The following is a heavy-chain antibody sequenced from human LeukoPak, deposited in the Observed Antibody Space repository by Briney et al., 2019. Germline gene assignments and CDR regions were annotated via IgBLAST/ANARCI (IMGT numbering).Heavy chain of an antibody. D-gene: IGHD6-13*01. CDR1: GGSISSYY. CDR3: ARDEIAAAGRGFDI. CDR2: IYTGGST. Sequence: SETLSLTCTVSGGSISSYYWSWIRQPAGRGLEWIGRIYTGGSTNYNPSLKSRVTMSVDTSKNQFSLKLSSVTAADTAVYYCARDEIAAAGRGFDIWGQGTLVTVSS. V-gene: IGHV4-4*07. J-gene: IGHJ5*02.